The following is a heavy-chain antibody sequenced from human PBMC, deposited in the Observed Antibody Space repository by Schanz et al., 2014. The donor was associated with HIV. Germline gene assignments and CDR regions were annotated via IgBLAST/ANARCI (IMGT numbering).Heavy chain of an antibody. CDR3: AKDGNWYDSRYRGKGNYYYYYGMDV. J-gene: IGHJ6*02. CDR1: GFSFNNYG. CDR2: MSYDGINK. D-gene: IGHD3-22*01. Sequence: QVQLVESGGGVVQPRRSLRLSCAASGFSFNNYGMHWVRQAPGKGLEWVAVMSYDGINKHYADSVKGRFTISRDNSKNTLYLQMKSLRPEDTAVYYCAKDGNWYDSRYRGKGNYYYYYGMDVWGQGTTVTVSS. V-gene: IGHV3-30*18.